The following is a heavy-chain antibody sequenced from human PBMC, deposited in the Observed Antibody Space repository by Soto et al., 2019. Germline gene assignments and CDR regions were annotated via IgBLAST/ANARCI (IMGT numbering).Heavy chain of an antibody. CDR1: GYTFTSYD. V-gene: IGHV1-8*01. CDR3: ARSVGGSNVNFDY. D-gene: IGHD3-10*01. J-gene: IGHJ4*02. Sequence: QVQLVQSGAEVRTPGASVKVSCKASGYTFTSYDINWVRQATGQGPEWMGWMNPDSGNTGYVQKFQGRVTMTRNTAISTADMELSSLGSEDTAVYYCARSVGGSNVNFDYWGQGTLVTVSS. CDR2: MNPDSGNT.